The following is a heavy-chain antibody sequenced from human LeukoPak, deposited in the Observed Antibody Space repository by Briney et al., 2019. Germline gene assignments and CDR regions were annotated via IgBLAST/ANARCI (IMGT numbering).Heavy chain of an antibody. CDR3: ARERTLYVSGSGYGMDV. V-gene: IGHV3-33*01. J-gene: IGHJ6*02. CDR2: IWYDGSNK. Sequence: AGGSLRLSCAASGFAFSSYGMHWVRQAPGKGLEWVALIWYDGSNKYYADSVKGRFTISRDSSKNTLYLEMSSLRAEDTAVYFCARERTLYVSGSGYGMDVWGQGTTVTVSS. CDR1: GFAFSSYG. D-gene: IGHD3-10*01.